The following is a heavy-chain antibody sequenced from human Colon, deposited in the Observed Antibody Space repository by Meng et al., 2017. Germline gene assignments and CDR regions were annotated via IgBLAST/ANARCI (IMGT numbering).Heavy chain of an antibody. J-gene: IGHJ4*02. D-gene: IGHD3-22*01. CDR1: GFTFSNYA. V-gene: IGHV3-23*01. CDR2: ISGSGSNT. CDR3: AKGFYYYHSSGYFAD. Sequence: GESLKISCAASGFTFSNYAMSWVRQAPGKGLEWVSAISGSGSNTYYVDSVKGRFTISRDNSKNTLYLQMNSLRAEDTAVYYCAKGFYYYHSSGYFADWGQGTLVTVSS.